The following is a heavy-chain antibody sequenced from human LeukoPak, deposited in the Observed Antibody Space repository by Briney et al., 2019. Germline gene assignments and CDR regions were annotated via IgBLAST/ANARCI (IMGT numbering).Heavy chain of an antibody. D-gene: IGHD3-3*01. V-gene: IGHV4-59*08. CDR3: ARLGSKGVVPATTPPWYYGMDV. CDR1: GGTISSYY. CDR2: IYYSGST. J-gene: IGHJ6*02. Sequence: SETLSLTCTVSGGTISSYYWSWIRQPPGKGLEWIGYIYYSGSTNYNPSLKSRVIISVDTSKNQFSLKLSSVTAADTAVYYCARLGSKGVVPATTPPWYYGMDVWGQGTTVTVSS.